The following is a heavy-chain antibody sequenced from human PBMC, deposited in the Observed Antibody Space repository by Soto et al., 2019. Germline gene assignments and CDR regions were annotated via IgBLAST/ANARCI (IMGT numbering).Heavy chain of an antibody. D-gene: IGHD1-20*01. J-gene: IGHJ4*02. CDR1: GYNFATYW. CDR2: IYPHDSDT. V-gene: IGHV5-51*01. Sequence: PGESLKISCKGSGYNFATYWIGWVRQMPGKGLEWMGIIYPHDSDTRYSPSFQGQVTISADKSISTAYLQWSSLKASDTAIYYCARRLDNTLDFWGQRPLVTVSS. CDR3: ARRLDNTLDF.